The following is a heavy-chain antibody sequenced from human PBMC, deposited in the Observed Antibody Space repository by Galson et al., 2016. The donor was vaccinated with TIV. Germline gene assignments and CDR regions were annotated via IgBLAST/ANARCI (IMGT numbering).Heavy chain of an antibody. CDR1: GYSFTRYG. CDR3: ARGPTSRPRVVSHYYYYGMDV. V-gene: IGHV1-18*01. CDR2: ISGYNENT. J-gene: IGHJ6*02. D-gene: IGHD2-21*01. Sequence: SVKVSCKASGYSFTRYGVSWVRQAPGQGLEWMGWISGYNENTYYTQNCQGRATMTTDTSTSTAYLALRSLRSDDTAVYYCARGPTSRPRVVSHYYYYGMDVWGQGTTVTVS.